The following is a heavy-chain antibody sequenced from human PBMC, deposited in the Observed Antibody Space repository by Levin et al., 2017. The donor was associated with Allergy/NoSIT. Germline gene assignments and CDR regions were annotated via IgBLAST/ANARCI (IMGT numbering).Heavy chain of an antibody. J-gene: IGHJ4*02. Sequence: LSLTCAASGFTFSSSSMNWVRQAPGKGLEWVSSISSSSSYIYYADSVKGRFTISRDNAKNSLYLQMNSLRAEDTAVYYCARDQIAVAGTCDYWGQGTLVTVSS. V-gene: IGHV3-21*01. CDR2: ISSSSSYI. CDR3: ARDQIAVAGTCDY. D-gene: IGHD6-19*01. CDR1: GFTFSSSS.